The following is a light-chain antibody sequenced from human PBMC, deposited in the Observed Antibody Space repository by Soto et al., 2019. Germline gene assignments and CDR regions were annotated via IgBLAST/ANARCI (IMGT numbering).Light chain of an antibody. Sequence: EFLLTQSPGTLSLSPGERATLSCRASQTVRNNYLAWYQQKPGQAPRLRIYDASSRATGIPDRLSGGGSGTDFTLTISRLEPEDFAVYYCQQYGSLITFGGGTKVDIK. V-gene: IGKV3-20*01. J-gene: IGKJ4*01. CDR1: QTVRNNY. CDR3: QQYGSLIT. CDR2: DAS.